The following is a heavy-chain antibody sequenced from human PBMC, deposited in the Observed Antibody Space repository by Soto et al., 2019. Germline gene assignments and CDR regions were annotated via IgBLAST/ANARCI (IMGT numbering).Heavy chain of an antibody. CDR1: GGSISGSNW. Sequence: QVQLQESGPGLVKPSGTLSLTCAVSGGSISGSNWWSWVRQPPGKGLEWIGDIYHSGNTNYNPSLKSRGPISVDKAKNQFSLKLSSVTAADTAVYYCARGDYGDGNWFDPWGQGTLVTVSS. CDR2: IYHSGNT. CDR3: ARGDYGDGNWFDP. J-gene: IGHJ5*02. D-gene: IGHD4-17*01. V-gene: IGHV4-4*02.